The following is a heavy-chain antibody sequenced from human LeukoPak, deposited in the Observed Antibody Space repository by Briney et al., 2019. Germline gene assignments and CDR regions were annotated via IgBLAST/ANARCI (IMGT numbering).Heavy chain of an antibody. CDR3: ARGSSGPYRGSDY. Sequence: PGGSLRLSCAASGFTFSNYAIHWVRQAPGKGLEWVAVISHDGSNKYYADSVKGRFTISRDNSKNTLYLQMNSLRAEDTAVYYCARGSSGPYRGSDYWGRGTLVTVSS. CDR1: GFTFSNYA. V-gene: IGHV3-30-3*01. J-gene: IGHJ4*02. CDR2: ISHDGSNK. D-gene: IGHD3-22*01.